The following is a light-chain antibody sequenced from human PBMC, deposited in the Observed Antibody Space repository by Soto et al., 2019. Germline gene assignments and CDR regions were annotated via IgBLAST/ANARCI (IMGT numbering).Light chain of an antibody. V-gene: IGKV1-9*01. CDR2: AAS. CDR1: QGISNY. Sequence: IQLTQSPSSLSASVGDRVTITCRASQGISNYLAWYQQKPGTAPKLLIYAASTLQSGVPSRFSVSGSRTGFTLTIGSLQPEDFATYYCKQLNSYPYTFGQGTKLEIK. CDR3: KQLNSYPYT. J-gene: IGKJ2*01.